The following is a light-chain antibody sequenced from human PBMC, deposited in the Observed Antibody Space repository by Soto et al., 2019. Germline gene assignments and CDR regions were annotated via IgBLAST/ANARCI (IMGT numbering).Light chain of an antibody. CDR3: QQRHNSHT. V-gene: IGKV3-11*01. CDR1: QNVSTY. Sequence: EIVLTQSPATLSLSPGERATLSCRASQNVSTYLAWYQQKPGQPPRLLIYDASNRATGIPARFSGSGSGTDFTLTVSRLEPEDFAVYYCQQRHNSHTVGQGTKLEIK. CDR2: DAS. J-gene: IGKJ2*01.